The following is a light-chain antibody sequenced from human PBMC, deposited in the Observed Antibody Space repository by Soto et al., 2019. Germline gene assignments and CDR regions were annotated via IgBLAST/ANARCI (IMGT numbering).Light chain of an antibody. Sequence: QSVLTQPPSASGSPGQSVTISCTGTSSDVGGYNYVSWYQQHPGKAPKLMIYEVSKRPSGVPDRLSGSKSGNTASLTVSGLQAEDEADYYCSSYAGSILYVFGTGTKVTVL. CDR2: EVS. CDR3: SSYAGSILYV. CDR1: SSDVGGYNY. V-gene: IGLV2-8*01. J-gene: IGLJ1*01.